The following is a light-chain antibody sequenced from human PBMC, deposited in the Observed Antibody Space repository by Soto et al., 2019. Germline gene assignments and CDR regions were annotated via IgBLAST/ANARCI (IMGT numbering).Light chain of an antibody. CDR1: QNINNW. J-gene: IGKJ1*01. Sequence: DIQMTQSPSTLSASVGDRVTITCRASQNINNWLAWYQQKPGKAPKLLIYKASSLESGVPSRFSGSGSGTEFTLTISSLQPDDFATYYCQQYKSYSTPPTFGQGTKVDIK. CDR2: KAS. V-gene: IGKV1-5*03. CDR3: QQYKSYSTPPT.